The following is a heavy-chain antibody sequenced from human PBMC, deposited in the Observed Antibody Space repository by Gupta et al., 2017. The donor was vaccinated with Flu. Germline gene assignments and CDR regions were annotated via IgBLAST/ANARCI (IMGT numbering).Heavy chain of an antibody. CDR2: ITGSGGTT. Sequence: ASGFTFNTYSMDWVRQAPGKGLEWVSGITGSGGTTWYAESVKGRFTISRDNSDNTLYLQMNSLRVEDTAVYYCAKFPTWGQGTLVTVSS. J-gene: IGHJ4*02. CDR3: AKFPT. D-gene: IGHD1-1*01. CDR1: GFTFNTYS. V-gene: IGHV3-23*01.